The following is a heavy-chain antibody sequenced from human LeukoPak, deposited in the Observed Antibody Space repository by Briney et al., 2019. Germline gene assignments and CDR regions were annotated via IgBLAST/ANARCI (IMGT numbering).Heavy chain of an antibody. CDR2: IYYSGST. CDR3: ARQGGGSTTSFDY. V-gene: IGHV4-31*03. CDR1: GGTISSGGYY. D-gene: IGHD1-1*01. J-gene: IGHJ4*02. Sequence: SETLSLTCTVSGGTISSGGYYWSWIRQHPGKGLEWIGYIYYSGSTYYNPSLKSRVTISVDTSKNQFSLKLRSVTGADTAVYYCARQGGGSTTSFDYWGQGTLVTVSS.